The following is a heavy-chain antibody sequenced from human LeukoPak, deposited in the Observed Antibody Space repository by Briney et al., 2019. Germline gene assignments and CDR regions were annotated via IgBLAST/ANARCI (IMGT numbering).Heavy chain of an antibody. V-gene: IGHV3-23*01. CDR1: GVAIRNSW. Sequence: GGSLRLSCVASGVAIRNSWMSWVRQAPGKGLEWVSAISGSGGGTSYADSVKGRFTISRDNSKNTLSLQMNSLRAEDTAVYYCAKDAYTSSWYRFDPWGQGTLVTVSS. D-gene: IGHD6-13*01. CDR2: ISGSGGGT. J-gene: IGHJ5*02. CDR3: AKDAYTSSWYRFDP.